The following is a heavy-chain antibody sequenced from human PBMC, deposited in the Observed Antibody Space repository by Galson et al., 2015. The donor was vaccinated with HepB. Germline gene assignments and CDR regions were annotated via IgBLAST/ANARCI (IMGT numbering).Heavy chain of an antibody. D-gene: IGHD1-26*01. J-gene: IGHJ4*02. CDR3: ARGTGELDY. CDR1: GFRFSDYH. CDR2: MSSSGSTI. Sequence: SLRLSCAASGFRFSDYHISWIRQAPGKGLEWVAYMSSSGSTIYYTDSVKGRFTISRDNAKNSLYLQMNSLRVEDTAVYYCARGTGELDYWGQGTLVTVSS. V-gene: IGHV3-11*01.